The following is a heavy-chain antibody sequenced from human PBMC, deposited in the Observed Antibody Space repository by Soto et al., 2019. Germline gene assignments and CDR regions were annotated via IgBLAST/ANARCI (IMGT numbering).Heavy chain of an antibody. CDR3: AKGGSIAARIGMSYFDY. Sequence: GESLKISCAASGFTFSSYAMSWVRQAPGKGLEWVSAISGSGGSTYYADSVKGRFTISRDNSKNTLYLQMNSLRAEDTAVYYCAKGGSIAARIGMSYFDYWGQGTLVTVSS. J-gene: IGHJ4*02. D-gene: IGHD6-6*01. V-gene: IGHV3-23*01. CDR2: ISGSGGST. CDR1: GFTFSSYA.